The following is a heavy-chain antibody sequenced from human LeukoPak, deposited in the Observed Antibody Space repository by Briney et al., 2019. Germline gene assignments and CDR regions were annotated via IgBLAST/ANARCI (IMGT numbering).Heavy chain of an antibody. CDR1: GGSISSGSYY. V-gene: IGHV4-61*02. CDR3: ARGVASSSDFDY. J-gene: IGHJ4*02. D-gene: IGHD6-6*01. Sequence: SETLSLTCTVSGGSISSGSYYWSWIRQPAGKGLEWIGRIYTSGSTNYNPPLKSRVTISVDTSKNQFSLKLSSVTAADTAVYYCARGVASSSDFDYWGQGTLVTVSS. CDR2: IYTSGST.